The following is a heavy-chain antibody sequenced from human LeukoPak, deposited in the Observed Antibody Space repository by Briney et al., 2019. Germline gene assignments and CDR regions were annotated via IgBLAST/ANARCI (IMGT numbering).Heavy chain of an antibody. J-gene: IGHJ4*02. CDR2: IYSGGST. Sequence: GGSLRLSCAASGFTVSSNYMSWVRQAPGKGLEWVSVIYSGGSTYYADSVKGRFTISRDNSKNTLYLQMNSLRAEDTAVYYCARDEVGATGFDYWGQGILVTVSS. D-gene: IGHD1-26*01. CDR1: GFTVSSNY. V-gene: IGHV3-66*01. CDR3: ARDEVGATGFDY.